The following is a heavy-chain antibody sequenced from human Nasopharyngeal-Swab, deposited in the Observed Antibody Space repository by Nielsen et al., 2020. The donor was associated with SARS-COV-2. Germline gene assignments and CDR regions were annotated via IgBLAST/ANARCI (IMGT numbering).Heavy chain of an antibody. V-gene: IGHV3-30*18. D-gene: IGHD4-23*01. CDR1: GFTFSSYG. J-gene: IGHJ4*02. Sequence: GESLKISCAASGFTFSSYGMHWVRQAPGKGLEWVAVISYDGSNKYYADSVKGRFTISRDNSKNTLYLQMNSLRAEDTAVYYCAKGTAWEVGTLDCWGQGTLVTVSS. CDR2: ISYDGSNK. CDR3: AKGTAWEVGTLDC.